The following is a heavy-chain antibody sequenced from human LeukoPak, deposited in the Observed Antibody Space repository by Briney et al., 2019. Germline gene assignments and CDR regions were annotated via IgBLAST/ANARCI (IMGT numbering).Heavy chain of an antibody. CDR2: ISRSGDSTGDST. Sequence: PAGSLRLSCAASGFTFSSYAMSWVRQAPGKGLEWVSTISRSGDSTGDSTYYADSVKGRFTISRDNSKNTLYLQMNSLRAEDTAVYYCAKYVAYLVLRYFDYWGQGTLVTVSS. CDR3: AKYVAYLVLRYFDY. J-gene: IGHJ4*02. D-gene: IGHD4/OR15-4a*01. V-gene: IGHV3-23*01. CDR1: GFTFSSYA.